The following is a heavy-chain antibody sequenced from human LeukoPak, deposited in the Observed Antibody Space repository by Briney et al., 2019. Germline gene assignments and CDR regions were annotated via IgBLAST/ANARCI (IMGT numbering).Heavy chain of an antibody. CDR3: ARDHAGRIRITIFADFDY. D-gene: IGHD3-3*01. Sequence: PGGSLRLSCAASGFTFSSYAMHWVRQAPGKGLEWVAVISYDGSNKYYADSVKGRFTISRDNSKNTLYLQMSSLRAEDTAVYYCARDHAGRIRITIFADFDYWGQGTLVTVSS. CDR1: GFTFSSYA. CDR2: ISYDGSNK. V-gene: IGHV3-30*04. J-gene: IGHJ4*02.